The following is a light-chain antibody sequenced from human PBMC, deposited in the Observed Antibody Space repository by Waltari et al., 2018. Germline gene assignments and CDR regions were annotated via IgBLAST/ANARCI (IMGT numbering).Light chain of an antibody. V-gene: IGLV1-47*01. J-gene: IGLJ2*01. CDR2: RNS. CDR1: RSHIESSF. Sequence: QSVLAQPPPASGTPGPRVLLSCSVSRSHIESSFSHWYQQFPGTAPNVLIQRNSQRPSGVPDRFSGSKSGTSASLAISGLRPEDEADYYCAAWDGTLSAVAFGGGTKLTVL. CDR3: AAWDGTLSAVA.